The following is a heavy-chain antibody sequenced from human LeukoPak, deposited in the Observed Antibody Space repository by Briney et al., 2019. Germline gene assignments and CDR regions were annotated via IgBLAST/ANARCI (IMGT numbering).Heavy chain of an antibody. D-gene: IGHD2-15*01. CDR1: GYTFTGYY. CDR3: AREARLGCSGGSCFNDAFDI. Sequence: ASVKVSCKASGYTFTGYYMHWVRQAPGQGLEWMGGINPNSGGTNYAQKFQGRVTMTRDTSISTAYMELSRLRSDDTAVYYCAREARLGCSGGSCFNDAFDIWGQGTMVTVSS. J-gene: IGHJ3*02. CDR2: INPNSGGT. V-gene: IGHV1-2*02.